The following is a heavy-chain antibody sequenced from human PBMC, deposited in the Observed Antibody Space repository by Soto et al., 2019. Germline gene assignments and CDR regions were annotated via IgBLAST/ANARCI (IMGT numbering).Heavy chain of an antibody. CDR3: AKVIGVPAAQNRYYYYYGMDV. CDR1: GFTFSSYA. CDR2: ISGSGGST. J-gene: IGHJ6*02. V-gene: IGHV3-23*01. D-gene: IGHD2-2*01. Sequence: GGSLRLSCAASGFTFSSYAMSWVRQAPGKGLEWVSAISGSGGSTYYADSVKGRFTISRDNSKNTLYLQMNSLRAEDTAVYYCAKVIGVPAAQNRYYYYYGMDVWGQGTTVTVSS.